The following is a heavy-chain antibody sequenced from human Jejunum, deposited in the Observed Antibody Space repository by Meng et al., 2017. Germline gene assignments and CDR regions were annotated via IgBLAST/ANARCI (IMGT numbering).Heavy chain of an antibody. CDR1: GGSISSSY. J-gene: IGHJ4*02. Sequence: SETLSLTCTVSGGSISSSYWTWIRQPAGKGLEWIGRMYPSGTTNYNPSLKSRVTMSVDTSKNQFSLNLRSVTAADTAVYYCARQGADYALDFWGQGTPVT. CDR2: MYPSGTT. CDR3: ARQGADYALDF. V-gene: IGHV4-4*07. D-gene: IGHD4-17*01.